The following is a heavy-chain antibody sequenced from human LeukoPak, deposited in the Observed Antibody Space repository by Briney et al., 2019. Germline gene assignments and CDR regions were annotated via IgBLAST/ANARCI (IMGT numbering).Heavy chain of an antibody. Sequence: PGGSLRLSCAVSGFIFSSYSMSWVRQAPGKGLEWVSAISGSGGSTYYADSVKGRFTISRDNSKDTLYLQMNSLRAEDTAVYFCTRVGYCATASCRTAFDIWGQGTMVTVSS. V-gene: IGHV3-23*01. CDR1: GFIFSSYS. J-gene: IGHJ3*02. CDR3: TRVGYCATASCRTAFDI. CDR2: ISGSGGST. D-gene: IGHD2-2*01.